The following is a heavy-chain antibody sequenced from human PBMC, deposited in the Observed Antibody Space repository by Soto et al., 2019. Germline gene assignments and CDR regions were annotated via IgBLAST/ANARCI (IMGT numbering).Heavy chain of an antibody. CDR1: GFTFSSYS. V-gene: IGHV3-23*01. Sequence: PGGSLRLSCAASGFTFSSYSMNWVRQAPGKGLEWVSAISGSGGSTYYADSVKGRFTISRDNSKNTLYLQMNSLRAEDTAVYYCAKDLRYDYIWGSSRGRDYWGQGTLVTVSS. J-gene: IGHJ4*02. CDR2: ISGSGGST. D-gene: IGHD3-16*01. CDR3: AKDLRYDYIWGSSRGRDY.